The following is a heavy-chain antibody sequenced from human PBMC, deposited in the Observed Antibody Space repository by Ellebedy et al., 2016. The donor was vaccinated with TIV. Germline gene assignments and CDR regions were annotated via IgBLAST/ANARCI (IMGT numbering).Heavy chain of an antibody. CDR2: INPNNGDT. CDR1: GYTFTANY. D-gene: IGHD4-11*01. V-gene: IGHV1-2*02. J-gene: IGHJ3*01. Sequence: AASVKVSCKASGYTFTANYIHWVRQAPGQGLECMGWINPNNGDTNYAQKFQDRVTMTRDTSITTAYMELSGLTSDDTAMYFCARGTVGLPRSTLDVWGQGTVVTVSS. CDR3: ARGTVGLPRSTLDV.